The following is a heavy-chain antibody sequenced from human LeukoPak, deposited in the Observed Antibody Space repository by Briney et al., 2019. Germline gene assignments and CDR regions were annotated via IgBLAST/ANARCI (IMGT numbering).Heavy chain of an antibody. J-gene: IGHJ6*02. CDR1: GGSISSGGYY. Sequence: SQTLSLTCAVSGGSISSGGYYWSWIRQPPGKGLEWIGYIYYSGSTNYNPSLKSRVTISVDTSKNQFSLKLSSVTAADTAVYYCARDLSLVWRHGGGMDVWGQGTTVTVSS. D-gene: IGHD3-16*01. CDR2: IYYSGST. V-gene: IGHV4-61*08. CDR3: ARDLSLVWRHGGGMDV.